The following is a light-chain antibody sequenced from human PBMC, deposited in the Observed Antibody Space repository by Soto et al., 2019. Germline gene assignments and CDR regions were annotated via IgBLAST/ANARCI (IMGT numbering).Light chain of an antibody. CDR2: VGTGGIVG. CDR1: SGYSNYK. J-gene: IGLJ2*01. Sequence: QSVLTQPPSASASLGASVTLTCTLSSGYSNYKVDWYQQRPGKGPRFVMRVGTGGIVGSKGDDIPDRFSVLGSGLNRYLTIKNIQEEDESDYHCGADHGSGSNLVLFGGGTKLTVL. V-gene: IGLV9-49*01. CDR3: GADHGSGSNLVL.